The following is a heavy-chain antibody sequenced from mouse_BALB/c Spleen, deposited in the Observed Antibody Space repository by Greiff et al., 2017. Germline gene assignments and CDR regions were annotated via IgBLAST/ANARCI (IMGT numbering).Heavy chain of an antibody. J-gene: IGHJ4*01. CDR3: AILLRKYYDAMDY. D-gene: IGHD1-1*01. Sequence: EVKLVESGGGLVQPGGSRKLSCAASGFTFSSFGMHWVRQAPEKGLEWVAYISSGSSTIYYADTVKGRFTISRDNPKNTLFLQMTSLRSEDTAMYYCAILLRKYYDAMDYWGQGTSVTVSS. CDR1: GFTFSSFG. V-gene: IGHV5-17*02. CDR2: ISSGSSTI.